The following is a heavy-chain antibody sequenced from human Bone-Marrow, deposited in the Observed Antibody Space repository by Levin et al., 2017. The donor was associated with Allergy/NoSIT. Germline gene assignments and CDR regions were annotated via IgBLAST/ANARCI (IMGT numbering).Heavy chain of an antibody. Sequence: GGSLRLSCAASGFTFSGNYMSWIRQAPGKGLEWVSYISDSGSSVNDADSVTGRFTISRDNAKNSLYLQMNNLRADDTAVYYCARTRGAGPGGHFDLWGQGTLVTVSS. J-gene: IGHJ4*02. V-gene: IGHV3-11*01. CDR2: ISDSGSSV. CDR1: GFTFSGNY. CDR3: ARTRGAGPGGHFDL. D-gene: IGHD5-24*01.